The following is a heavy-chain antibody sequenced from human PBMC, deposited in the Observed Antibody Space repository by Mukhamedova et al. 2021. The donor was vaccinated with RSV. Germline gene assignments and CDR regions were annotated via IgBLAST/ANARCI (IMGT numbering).Heavy chain of an antibody. Sequence: YWSWIRQVPGKGLEWIAYFYTSENTNHNPSLKSRVTMSADTSKKSVSLRLSSVTAADTAVYYCARYRIRTFYDMVFDTWGQGIPVT. CDR3: ARYRIRTFYDMVFDT. D-gene: IGHD3-9*01. CDR1: Y. J-gene: IGHJ4*02. CDR2: FYTSENT. V-gene: IGHV4-4*08.